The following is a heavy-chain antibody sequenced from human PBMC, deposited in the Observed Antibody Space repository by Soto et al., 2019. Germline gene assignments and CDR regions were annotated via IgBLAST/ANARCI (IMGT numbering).Heavy chain of an antibody. J-gene: IGHJ6*02. V-gene: IGHV3-33*08. CDR2: IWYDGSNK. CDR1: RVTFIIYR. Sequence: PGGPPNLSGPASRVTFIIYRMHLVRKAKGKGLEWVAVIWYDGSNKYYADSVKGRFTISRDNSKNTLYLQMNSLRAEDTAVYYCAREMYSSSSNENYGMDVWDQGTTVTVSS. CDR3: AREMYSSSSNENYGMDV. D-gene: IGHD6-6*01.